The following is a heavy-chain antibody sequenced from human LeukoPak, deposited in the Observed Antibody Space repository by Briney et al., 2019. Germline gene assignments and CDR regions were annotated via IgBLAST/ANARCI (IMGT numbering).Heavy chain of an antibody. D-gene: IGHD3-10*01. J-gene: IGHJ5*02. CDR3: ARVALRGVIRWFDP. CDR2: IRYDGSNK. V-gene: IGHV3-30*02. Sequence: GGSLRLSCAASGFTFSSYGMHWVRQAPGKGLEWVAFIRYDGSNKYYADSVKGRFTISRDNSKNTLYLQMNSLRAEDTAVYYRARVALRGVIRWFDPWGQGTLVTVSS. CDR1: GFTFSSYG.